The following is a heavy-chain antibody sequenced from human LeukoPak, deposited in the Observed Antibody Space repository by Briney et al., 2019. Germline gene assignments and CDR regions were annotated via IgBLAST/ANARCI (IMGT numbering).Heavy chain of an antibody. Sequence: SETLSLTCTVSGGSISSYYWSWIRQPAGKGLEWIGRIYTSGSTNYNPSLKSRVTISVDTSKNQFSLKLSSVTAADTAVYYCANICGGDCFGAFDIWGQGTMVTVSS. J-gene: IGHJ3*02. CDR2: IYTSGST. CDR1: GGSISSYY. CDR3: ANICGGDCFGAFDI. V-gene: IGHV4-4*07. D-gene: IGHD2-21*02.